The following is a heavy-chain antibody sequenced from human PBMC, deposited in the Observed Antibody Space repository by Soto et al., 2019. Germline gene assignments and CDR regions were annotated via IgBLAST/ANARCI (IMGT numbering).Heavy chain of an antibody. J-gene: IGHJ4*02. CDR3: VSGNTGYDS. Sequence: EVQLVQSGAEVKKPGESLKISCKGSGYSFTIYWIGWVRQMPGKGLEWMGVIYPRDSDTRYSPSFQGQVTISADKSITTADLQWSSRKASDTAMYYWVSGNTGYDSWGQGTLVTVSS. CDR2: IYPRDSDT. V-gene: IGHV5-51*03. CDR1: GYSFTIYW. D-gene: IGHD5-12*01.